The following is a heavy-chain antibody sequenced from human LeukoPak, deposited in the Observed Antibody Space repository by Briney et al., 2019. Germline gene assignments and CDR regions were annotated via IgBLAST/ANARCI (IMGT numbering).Heavy chain of an antibody. J-gene: IGHJ4*02. CDR1: RFPFRTYN. V-gene: IGHV3-30*19. D-gene: IGHD3-10*01. Sequence: GGSLRLSCAASRFPFRTYNMHWVRQAPGKGLEWVAVISNDGSDKYYADSVKGRFTISRDNSQNTLYLQMNTLETEDTAVYFCARDRGAFDYWGQGTLVTVSS. CDR3: ARDRGAFDY. CDR2: ISNDGSDK.